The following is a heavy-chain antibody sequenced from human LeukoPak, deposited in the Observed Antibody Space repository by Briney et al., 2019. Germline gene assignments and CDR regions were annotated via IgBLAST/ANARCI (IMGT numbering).Heavy chain of an antibody. CDR1: GGSISSSSYY. Sequence: PSETLSLTCTVSGGSISSSSYYWSWIRQSPGKGLECIGEINHSGSTNYNPSLKSRVTISVDTSKNQISLRLNSVTAADTAVYYCGRDSRGPDSWGQGTLVTVSS. CDR3: GRDSRGPDS. J-gene: IGHJ4*02. D-gene: IGHD3-22*01. V-gene: IGHV4-39*07. CDR2: INHSGST.